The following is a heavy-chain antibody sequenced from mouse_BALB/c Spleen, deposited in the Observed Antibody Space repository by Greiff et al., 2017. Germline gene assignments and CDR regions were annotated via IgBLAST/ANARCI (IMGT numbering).Heavy chain of an antibody. V-gene: IGHV1-7*01. D-gene: IGHD1-2*01. Sequence: QVQLKQSGAELAKPGASVKMSCKASGYTFTSYWMHWVKQRPGQGLEWIGYINPSTGYTEYNQKFKDKATLTADKSSSTAYMQLSSLTSEDSAVYYCARSKRFTTATDYFDYWGQGTTLTVSS. CDR2: INPSTGYT. J-gene: IGHJ2*01. CDR1: GYTFTSYW. CDR3: ARSKRFTTATDYFDY.